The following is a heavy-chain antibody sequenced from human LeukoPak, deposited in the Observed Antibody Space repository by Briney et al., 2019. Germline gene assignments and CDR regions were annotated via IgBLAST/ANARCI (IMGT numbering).Heavy chain of an antibody. CDR1: GYTFTGYY. V-gene: IGHV1-2*02. CDR3: ARVYEGYCSSTSCYTYYYFDY. D-gene: IGHD2-2*02. CDR2: INPNSGGT. J-gene: IGHJ4*02. Sequence: ASVKVSCKSSGYTFTGYYMHWVRQAPGPGLEWIGWINPNSGGTKYAQKFQGRVTMTRETSISTAYMELSRLRSDDTAVYYCARVYEGYCSSTSCYTYYYFDYWGQGTLVNVYS.